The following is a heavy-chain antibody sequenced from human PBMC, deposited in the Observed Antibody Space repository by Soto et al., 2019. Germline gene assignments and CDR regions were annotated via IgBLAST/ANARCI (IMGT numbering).Heavy chain of an antibody. CDR1: GFRFSNYW. V-gene: IGHV3-7*01. J-gene: IGHJ4*02. D-gene: IGHD4-17*01. CDR3: ARVLYGSAFDFVDN. CDR2: INEDGREK. Sequence: EVQLVESGGSLVQPGGSLRLSCAASGFRFSNYWMSWVRQAPGKGLEWVANINEDGREKNYVHSVKGRFTISRDNAKNSLYLQMNNLRAEDTAVYYCARVLYGSAFDFVDNWGQGTLVPVSS.